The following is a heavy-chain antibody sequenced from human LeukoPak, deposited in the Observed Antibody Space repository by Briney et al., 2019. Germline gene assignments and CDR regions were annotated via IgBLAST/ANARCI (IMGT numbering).Heavy chain of an antibody. J-gene: IGHJ4*02. CDR3: AKGSYLCTYSGFDY. Sequence: PGGSLRLSCAASGFTFSDYYMSWIRQAPGKGLEWLSYISSGDSTIYYADSVKGRFTISRDNAKNSLYLQMNSLRAEDTAVYYCAKGSYLCTYSGFDYWGQGTLVTVSS. V-gene: IGHV3-11*01. D-gene: IGHD5-12*01. CDR1: GFTFSDYY. CDR2: ISSGDSTI.